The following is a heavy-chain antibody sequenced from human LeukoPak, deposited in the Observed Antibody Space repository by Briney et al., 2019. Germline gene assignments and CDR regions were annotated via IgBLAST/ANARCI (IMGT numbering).Heavy chain of an antibody. Sequence: GGSLRLSCAASGFNFSSYAMSWVRQAPGKGLEWVSAISRSGGSTYYADSVKGRFTISRDNSKNTLYPQMNSLRAEDTAVYYCAKEAIFGVGHSDYWGQGTLVTVSS. J-gene: IGHJ4*02. CDR1: GFNFSSYA. V-gene: IGHV3-23*01. D-gene: IGHD3-3*01. CDR3: AKEAIFGVGHSDY. CDR2: ISRSGGST.